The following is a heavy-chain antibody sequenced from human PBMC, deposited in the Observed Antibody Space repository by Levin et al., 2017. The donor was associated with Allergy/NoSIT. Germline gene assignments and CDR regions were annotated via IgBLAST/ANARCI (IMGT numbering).Heavy chain of an antibody. Sequence: PGGSLRLSCAASGFTFSNYAMHWVRQAPGKGLEWVAVIWHDGRKQYDVDSVKGRFTVSRDNSKSRVFLQMSGLRAEDTAVYYCARDRTGYSSAWYPNGLDYWGQGTLVTVSS. CDR1: GFTFSNYA. V-gene: IGHV3-33*01. D-gene: IGHD6-19*01. CDR2: IWHDGRKQ. J-gene: IGHJ4*02. CDR3: ARDRTGYSSAWYPNGLDY.